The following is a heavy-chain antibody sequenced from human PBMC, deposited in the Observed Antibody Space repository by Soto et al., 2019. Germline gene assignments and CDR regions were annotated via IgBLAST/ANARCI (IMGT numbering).Heavy chain of an antibody. CDR1: GDSVSSNSAA. J-gene: IGHJ6*02. V-gene: IGHV6-1*01. CDR2: TYYRSKWYN. D-gene: IGHD6-19*01. Sequence: PSQTLSLTCAISGDSVSSNSAAWNWIRQSPSRGLEWLGRTYYRSKWYNDYAVSVKSRITINPDTSKNQFSLQLNSVTPEDTAVYYCARDSRYSSGWYLGTEYYYGMDVWGQGTTVTVSS. CDR3: ARDSRYSSGWYLGTEYYYGMDV.